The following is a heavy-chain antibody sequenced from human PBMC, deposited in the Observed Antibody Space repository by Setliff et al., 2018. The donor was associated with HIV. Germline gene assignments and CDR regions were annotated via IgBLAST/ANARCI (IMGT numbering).Heavy chain of an antibody. V-gene: IGHV1-45*02. Sequence: SVKVSCKASGYTFTYCSLHWLQQAPGQGLERMRWITLYNGITNYAKKFQGRVTITRDMSLRTAYIELSSLRSEDTAVYYCAADSFVGSITIFGAGAFDIWGQGTMVTVSS. J-gene: IGHJ3*02. D-gene: IGHD3-3*01. CDR3: AADSFVGSITIFGAGAFDI. CDR1: GYTFTYCS. CDR2: ITLYNGIT.